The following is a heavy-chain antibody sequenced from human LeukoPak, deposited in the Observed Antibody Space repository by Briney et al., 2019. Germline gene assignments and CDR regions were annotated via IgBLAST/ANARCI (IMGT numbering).Heavy chain of an antibody. J-gene: IGHJ6*02. Sequence: ASVKVSCKVSGYTLTELSMFWVRQAPGKGLEWMGSFDPEDGKTVYAQRFQGRVTMTEDTSTDTAYMELSSLRSEDTAVYYCATGYLVTAGLMDVWGQGTTVTVSS. V-gene: IGHV1-24*01. D-gene: IGHD6-13*01. CDR1: GYTLTELS. CDR2: FDPEDGKT. CDR3: ATGYLVTAGLMDV.